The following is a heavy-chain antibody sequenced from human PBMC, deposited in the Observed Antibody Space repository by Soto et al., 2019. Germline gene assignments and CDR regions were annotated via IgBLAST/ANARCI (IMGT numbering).Heavy chain of an antibody. CDR2: ISTYNGNT. D-gene: IGHD2-8*01. J-gene: IGHJ6*02. Sequence: QVQLVQSGAEVKKPGASVKVSCKASGYTFTTYDISWVRQAPGQGLEWMGRISTYNGNTNYPQSLQGRLTMTTDTSTTTTYMELSSLRSDDTAVYYCARDSSHVLMVNAPNLYGMDVWGQGTTVTVSS. CDR1: GYTFTTYD. V-gene: IGHV1-18*01. CDR3: ARDSSHVLMVNAPNLYGMDV.